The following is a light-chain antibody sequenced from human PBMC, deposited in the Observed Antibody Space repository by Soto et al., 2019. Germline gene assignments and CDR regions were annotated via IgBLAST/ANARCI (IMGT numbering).Light chain of an antibody. Sequence: DIQMTQSPSTLSGSVGDRVTVTCRASQTISSWLAWYQQKTGKXXKXXIYKASTLKSGVPSRFSGSGSGTELTLTISSLQPDDVETYDGQHYNSYSEAFGQGTKVDIK. CDR1: QTISSW. CDR3: QHYNSYSEA. J-gene: IGKJ1*01. CDR2: KAS. V-gene: IGKV1-5*03.